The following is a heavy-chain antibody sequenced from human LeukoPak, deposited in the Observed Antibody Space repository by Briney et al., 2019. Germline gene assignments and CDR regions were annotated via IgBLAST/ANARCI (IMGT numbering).Heavy chain of an antibody. V-gene: IGHV4-30-4*01. CDR1: GGSISSGDYY. CDR3: ARADCSGGSCYSYKNYYYYGMDV. J-gene: IGHJ6*02. D-gene: IGHD2-15*01. Sequence: PSETLSLTCTVSGGSISSGDYYWSWIRQPPGKGLEWIGYIYYSGSTYYNPSLKSRVTISVDTPKNQFSLKLSSVTAADTAVYYCARADCSGGSCYSYKNYYYYGMDVWGQGTTVTVSS. CDR2: IYYSGST.